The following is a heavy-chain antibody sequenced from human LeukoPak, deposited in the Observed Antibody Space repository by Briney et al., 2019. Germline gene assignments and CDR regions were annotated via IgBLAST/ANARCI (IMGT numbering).Heavy chain of an antibody. Sequence: GGSLRLSCAASGFTFSSYLMHWVRQAPGRGLVWVSRINTDGSSTSYADSLKGRFTISRDTANNNLSLQMNSLRAEDTAVYYCARDNYYFDYWGQGTLVTVSS. CDR2: INTDGSST. D-gene: IGHD1-20*01. CDR1: GFTFSSYL. V-gene: IGHV3-74*01. CDR3: ARDNYYFDY. J-gene: IGHJ4*02.